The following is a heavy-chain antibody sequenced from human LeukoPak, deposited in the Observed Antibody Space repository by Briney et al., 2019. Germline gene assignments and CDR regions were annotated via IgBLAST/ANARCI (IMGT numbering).Heavy chain of an antibody. D-gene: IGHD1-20*01. V-gene: IGHV1-69*05. CDR1: GGTFSSYA. J-gene: IGHJ3*02. CDR3: ARLSYNWNQDDAFDI. CDR2: IIPIFGTA. Sequence: ASVKVSCKASGGTFSSYAISWVRQAPGQGLEWMGGIIPIFGTANYAQKFQGRVTITTDESTSTAYMELSSLRSEDTAVYYCARLSYNWNQDDAFDIWGQGAMVTVSS.